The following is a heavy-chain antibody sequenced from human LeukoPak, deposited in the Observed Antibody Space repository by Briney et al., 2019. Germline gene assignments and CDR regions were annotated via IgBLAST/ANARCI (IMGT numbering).Heavy chain of an antibody. V-gene: IGHV4-59*01. J-gene: IGHJ6*03. D-gene: IGHD3-10*01. CDR2: IYSSGST. CDR1: GGSIRGYY. CDR3: ARVYDSGSQAYFYYMDV. Sequence: SETLSLTCNVSGGSIRGYYWSWIRQPPGKGLEWIGYIYSSGSTNYNPSLKSRVTMSVDTSKNQFSLKVNSVTAVDTAVYYCARVYDSGSQAYFYYMDVWGKGTTVTISS.